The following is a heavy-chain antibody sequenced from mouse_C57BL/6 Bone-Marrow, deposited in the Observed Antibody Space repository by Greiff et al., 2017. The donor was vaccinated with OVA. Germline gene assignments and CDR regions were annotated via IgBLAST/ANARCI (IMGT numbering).Heavy chain of an antibody. CDR1: GYTFTSYW. J-gene: IGHJ4*01. CDR2: IDPSDSYT. Sequence: QVQLKQPGAELVKPWASVKLSCKASGYTFTSYWMQWVKQRPGQGLEWIGEIDPSDSYTNYNQKFKGKATLTVDTSSSTAYMQLSSLTSEDSAVYYCANSGTVYYYAMDYWGQGTSVTVSS. CDR3: ANSGTVYYYAMDY. V-gene: IGHV1-50*01. D-gene: IGHD4-1*01.